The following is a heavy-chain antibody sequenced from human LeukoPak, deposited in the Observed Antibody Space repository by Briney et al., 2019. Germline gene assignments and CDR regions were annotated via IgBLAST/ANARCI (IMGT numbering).Heavy chain of an antibody. CDR3: ARSITIFGVADDLDY. Sequence: GGSLRLSCAASGFTFSDYYMSWIRQAPGKGLEWVSYISSSGSTIYYADSVKGRFTISRDNAKNSLYLQMNSLRAEDTAVYYCARSITIFGVADDLDYWGQGTLVTVSS. J-gene: IGHJ4*02. D-gene: IGHD3-3*01. V-gene: IGHV3-11*04. CDR2: ISSSGSTI. CDR1: GFTFSDYY.